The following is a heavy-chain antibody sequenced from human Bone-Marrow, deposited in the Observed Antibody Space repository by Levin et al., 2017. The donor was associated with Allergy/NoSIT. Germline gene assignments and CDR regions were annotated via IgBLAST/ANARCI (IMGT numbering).Heavy chain of an antibody. J-gene: IGHJ6*02. CDR2: IYHSGST. D-gene: IGHD1-26*01. CDR3: ARRRVEVGVYLDYGMDV. V-gene: IGHV4-59*08. Sequence: PSETLSLTCTISGGSISSHYWSWIRQPPGKGLEWIGYIYHSGSTKYNPSLQSRVTISLDKSKNQFSLKLSSVTAADTAMYYCARRRVEVGVYLDYGMDVWGQGTTVTVTS. CDR1: GGSISSHY.